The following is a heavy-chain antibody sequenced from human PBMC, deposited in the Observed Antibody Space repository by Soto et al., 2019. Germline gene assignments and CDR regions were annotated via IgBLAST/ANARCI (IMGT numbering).Heavy chain of an antibody. Sequence: QVQLVQSGAEVKKPGSSVKVSCKASGGTFSSYTISWVRQAPGQGLEWMGRIIPILGIANYAQKFQGRVTITADKSTSTAYMELSSLRSEDTAVYYCARGVWGGEPYFDYWGQGTLVTVSS. V-gene: IGHV1-69*02. CDR2: IIPILGIA. CDR1: GGTFSSYT. J-gene: IGHJ4*02. D-gene: IGHD2-21*01. CDR3: ARGVWGGEPYFDY.